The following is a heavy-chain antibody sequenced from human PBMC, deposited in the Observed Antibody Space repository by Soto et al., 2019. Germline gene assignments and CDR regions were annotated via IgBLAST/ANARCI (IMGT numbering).Heavy chain of an antibody. J-gene: IGHJ3*02. CDR2: IRSKANSYAT. CDR1: GFTFSGSA. V-gene: IGHV3-73*01. CDR3: TRPYSGPHAFDI. Sequence: GSLRLSCAASGFTFSGSAMHWVRQASGKGLEWVGRIRSKANSYATAYAASVKGRFTISRDDSKNTAYLQMNSLKTEDTAVYYCTRPYSGPHAFDIWGQGTMVTVSS. D-gene: IGHD1-26*01.